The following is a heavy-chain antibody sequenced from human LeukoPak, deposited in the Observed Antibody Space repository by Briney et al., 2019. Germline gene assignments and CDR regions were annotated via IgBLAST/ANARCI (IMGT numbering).Heavy chain of an antibody. CDR1: GFTFSSYA. CDR2: ISGTVGGT. D-gene: IGHD6-19*01. Sequence: GGSLRLSCAASGFTFSSYAMSWVRQAPGKGLEWVSAISGTVGGTYYADSVKGRFTISRDNSKNTLYLQMNSLRAEDTAVYYCAKDRGSIAVAGIDYWGQGTLVTVSS. CDR3: AKDRGSIAVAGIDY. J-gene: IGHJ4*02. V-gene: IGHV3-23*01.